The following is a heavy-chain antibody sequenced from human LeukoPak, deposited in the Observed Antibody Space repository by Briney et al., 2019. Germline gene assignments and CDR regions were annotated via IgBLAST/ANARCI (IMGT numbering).Heavy chain of an antibody. CDR1: GFTFDDYA. Sequence: GRSLRLSCAASGFTFDDYAMHWVRQAPGRGLEWVSGISWNSGSIGYADSVKGRFTISRDNAKNSLYLQMNSLRAEDTAVYYCASAYQYYDFWSGYAQRDPYYFDFWGQGTLVTVSS. V-gene: IGHV3-9*01. D-gene: IGHD3-3*01. CDR3: ASAYQYYDFWSGYAQRDPYYFDF. J-gene: IGHJ4*02. CDR2: ISWNSGSI.